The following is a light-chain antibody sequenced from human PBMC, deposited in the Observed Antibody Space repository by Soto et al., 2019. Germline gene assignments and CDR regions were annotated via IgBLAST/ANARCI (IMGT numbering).Light chain of an antibody. CDR3: NSHTTGDFRV. CDR1: SSDVGRYNH. V-gene: IGLV2-14*01. CDR2: EVS. Sequence: QSALTQPASVSGSPGQSITISCTGTSSDVGRYNHVSWYQHHPGKAPKLLISEVSKRPSGVSNRFSGSKSDYTASLTISGLQAEDDADYYCNSHTTGDFRVFGTGTKVTVL. J-gene: IGLJ1*01.